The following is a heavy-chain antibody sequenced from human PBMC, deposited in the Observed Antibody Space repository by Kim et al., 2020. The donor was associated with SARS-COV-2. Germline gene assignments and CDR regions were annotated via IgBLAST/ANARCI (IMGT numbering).Heavy chain of an antibody. CDR3: AAFRPVPLPGPLSDRYYYDSSGYYLRDYYYGMDV. Sequence: SVKVSCEASGFTFTSSAVQWVRQARGQRLEWIGWIVVGSGNTNYAQKFQERVTITRDMSTSTAYMELSSLRSEDTAVYYCAAFRPVPLPGPLSDRYYYDSSGYYLRDYYYGMDVWGQGTTVTVSS. CDR1: GFTFTSSA. J-gene: IGHJ6*02. CDR2: IVVGSGNT. V-gene: IGHV1-58*01. D-gene: IGHD3-22*01.